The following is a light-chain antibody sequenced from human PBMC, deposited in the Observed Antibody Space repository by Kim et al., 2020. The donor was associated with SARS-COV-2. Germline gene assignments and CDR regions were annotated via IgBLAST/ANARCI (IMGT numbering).Light chain of an antibody. Sequence: SYELTQPPSVSVAPGKTASIACGGNNIGRKSVHWYQQKSGQAPVLVIYLDRDRPSGIPERFSGSNSGNTATLTISRVEAGDEAEYYCQVWDNSGGTVVFGGGPQLTVL. V-gene: IGLV3-21*04. J-gene: IGLJ3*02. CDR1: NIGRKS. CDR3: QVWDNSGGTVV. CDR2: LDR.